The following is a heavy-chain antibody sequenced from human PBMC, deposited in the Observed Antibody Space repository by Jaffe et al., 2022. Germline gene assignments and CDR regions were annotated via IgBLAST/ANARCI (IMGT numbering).Heavy chain of an antibody. Sequence: EVQLVQSGAEVKKPGESLKISCKGSGYSFTSYWIGWVRQMPGKGLEWMGIIYPGDSDTRYSPSFQGQVTISADKSISTAYLQWSSLKASDTAMYYCARARYGTPGIAAAGMSWYFDLWGRGTLVTVSS. CDR1: GYSFTSYW. J-gene: IGHJ2*01. CDR3: ARARYGTPGIAAAGMSWYFDL. D-gene: IGHD6-13*01. V-gene: IGHV5-51*03. CDR2: IYPGDSDT.